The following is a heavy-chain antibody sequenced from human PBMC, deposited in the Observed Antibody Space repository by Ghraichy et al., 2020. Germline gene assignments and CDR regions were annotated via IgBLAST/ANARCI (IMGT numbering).Heavy chain of an antibody. V-gene: IGHV3-48*02. J-gene: IGHJ3*02. Sequence: GGSLRLSCAASGFTFSSYSMNWVRQAPGKGLVWVSYISSSSSTIYYADSVKGRFTISRDNAKNSLYLQMNSLRDEDTAVYYCARDKDYYYDSSGYYKDAFDIWGQGTMVTVSS. CDR3: ARDKDYYYDSSGYYKDAFDI. CDR2: ISSSSSTI. D-gene: IGHD3-22*01. CDR1: GFTFSSYS.